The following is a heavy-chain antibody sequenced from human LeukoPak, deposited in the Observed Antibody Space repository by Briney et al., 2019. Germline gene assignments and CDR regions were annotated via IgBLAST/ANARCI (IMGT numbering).Heavy chain of an antibody. J-gene: IGHJ4*02. Sequence: PSETLSLTCTVSGGSISSYYWSWIRQPPGKGLEWIGYIYYSGSTNYNPSLKSRVTISVDTSKNQFSLKLSSVTAADTAVYYCAGEGYSSSWYDYWGQGTLVTVSS. V-gene: IGHV4-59*01. CDR2: IYYSGST. D-gene: IGHD6-13*01. CDR1: GGSISSYY. CDR3: AGEGYSSSWYDY.